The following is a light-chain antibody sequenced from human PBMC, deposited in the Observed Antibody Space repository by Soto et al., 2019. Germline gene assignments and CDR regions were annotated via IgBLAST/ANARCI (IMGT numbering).Light chain of an antibody. CDR3: CSFATSSPVV. CDR2: EGG. V-gene: IGLV2-23*01. J-gene: IGLJ3*02. CDR1: SSDVGSYNL. Sequence: QSALTQPASVSGSPGQSITISCTGTSSDVGSYNLVSWYQQHPGKAPKLMIYEGGKRPSGVSNRFSGSKSANTASLTISGLQAEDEADYYCCSFATSSPVVFGGGTQLTVL.